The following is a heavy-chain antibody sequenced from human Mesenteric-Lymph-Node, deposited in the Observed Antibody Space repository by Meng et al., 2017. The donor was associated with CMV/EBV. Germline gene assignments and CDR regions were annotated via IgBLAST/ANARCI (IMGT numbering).Heavy chain of an antibody. J-gene: IGHJ6*02. CDR2: MTNSDSQI. CDR3: ARAPTSYDILTGYFPNGLDV. D-gene: IGHD3-9*01. Sequence: GESLKISCAASGFTFTNYAMNWVRQIPGKGLEWVSSMTNSDSQIYYADSVKGRFTISRDNAKNSVYLQMNSLRAEDTAVYYCARAPTSYDILTGYFPNGLDVWGQGTTVTVSS. V-gene: IGHV3-21*03. CDR1: GFTFTNYA.